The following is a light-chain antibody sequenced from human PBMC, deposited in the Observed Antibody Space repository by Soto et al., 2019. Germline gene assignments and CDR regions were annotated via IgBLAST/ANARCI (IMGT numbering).Light chain of an antibody. CDR3: SSYTSSSTRV. J-gene: IGLJ1*01. V-gene: IGLV2-14*01. Sequence: QSVLTQPASVSGSPGQSITISCTGTSSDVGGYNYASWYQQHPGKAPKLMIYYVSNRPSGVSNRFSGSKSGNTASLTISGLQAEDEADYYCSSYTSSSTRVFGTGTKVTVL. CDR2: YVS. CDR1: SSDVGGYNY.